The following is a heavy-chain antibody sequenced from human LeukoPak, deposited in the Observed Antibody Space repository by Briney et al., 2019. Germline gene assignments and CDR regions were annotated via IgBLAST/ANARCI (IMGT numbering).Heavy chain of an antibody. CDR2: ISSSSSYI. V-gene: IGHV3-21*01. CDR1: GFTFSSYS. J-gene: IGHJ4*02. CDR3: ARDDRWGGYGEPRLDY. Sequence: PGGSLRLSCAASGFTFSSYSMNWVRQAPGKGLEWVSSISSSSSYIYYADSVKGRFTISRDNAKNSLYLQMNSLRAEDTAVYYCARDDRWGGYGEPRLDYWGQGTLVTVSS. D-gene: IGHD5-12*01.